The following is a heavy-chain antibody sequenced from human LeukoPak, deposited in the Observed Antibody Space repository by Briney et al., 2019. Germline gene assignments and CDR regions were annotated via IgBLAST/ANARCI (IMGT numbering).Heavy chain of an antibody. V-gene: IGHV6-1*01. CDR1: GDSVSSNSAA. CDR2: TYYKSKWYN. D-gene: IGHD1-26*01. CDR3: ARDLSGVVGATRAWFDP. J-gene: IGHJ5*02. Sequence: SQTLSLTCAISGDSVSSNSAAWNWIRQSPSRGLEWLGRTYYKSKWYNDYAVSVKSRITINPDTSKNQFSLQLNSVTPEDTAVYYCARDLSGVVGATRAWFDPWGQGTLVTVSS.